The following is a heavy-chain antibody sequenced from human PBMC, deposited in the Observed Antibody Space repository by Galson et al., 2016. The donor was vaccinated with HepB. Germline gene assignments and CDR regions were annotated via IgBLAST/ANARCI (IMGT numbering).Heavy chain of an antibody. J-gene: IGHJ6*02. D-gene: IGHD1-1*01. CDR2: TYYRSKWYN. V-gene: IGHV6-1*01. Sequence: CAISGDSVSSTSATWNWIRQSPSRGLEWLGRTYYRSKWYNDYAVAVRSRINIKPDTSKNQFSLQLNSATPEDTAVYYCARDQPQSDKLNDEGEHYAYFYGMDGWGLGTTVTVSS. CDR1: GDSVSSTSAT. CDR3: ARDQPQSDKLNDEGEHYAYFYGMDG.